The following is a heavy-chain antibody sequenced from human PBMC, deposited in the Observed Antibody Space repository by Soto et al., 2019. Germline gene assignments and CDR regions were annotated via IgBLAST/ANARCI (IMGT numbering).Heavy chain of an antibody. D-gene: IGHD6-19*01. CDR2: IDHSGST. CDR3: VRDSGNGWKDY. CDR1: GGSISSTNW. V-gene: IGHV4-4*02. J-gene: IGHJ4*02. Sequence: SETLSLTCAVSGGSISSTNWWNWVRQPPGKGLEWIGEIDHSGSTNYNPSLKSRVTMSVDKPENQFSLKLSSVTAADTAVYYCVRDSGNGWKDYWGQGTQVTVSS.